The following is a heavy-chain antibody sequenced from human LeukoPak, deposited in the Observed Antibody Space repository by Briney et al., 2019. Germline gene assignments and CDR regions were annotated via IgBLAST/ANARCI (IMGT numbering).Heavy chain of an antibody. Sequence: WETLSLTCNVSGGSISSNTYFWGWIRRPPGKGLEWIGSIRYSGSTYYNPSLKSRVTISVDTSKNQFSLNLSSLTAADTAVYYCARLGPRYSSGKKDWFDPWGQGTLVTVSS. CDR2: IRYSGST. CDR3: ARLGPRYSSGKKDWFDP. D-gene: IGHD6-19*01. J-gene: IGHJ5*02. V-gene: IGHV4-39*01. CDR1: GGSISSNTYF.